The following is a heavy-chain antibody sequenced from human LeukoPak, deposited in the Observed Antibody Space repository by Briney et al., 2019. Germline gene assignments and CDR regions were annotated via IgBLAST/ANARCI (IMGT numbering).Heavy chain of an antibody. CDR3: ARGRYSSDVDY. D-gene: IGHD6-19*01. J-gene: IGHJ4*02. V-gene: IGHV4-34*01. Sequence: SETLSLTCAVYGGSFSGYYWSWIRQPPGKGLEWIGEINHSGSTNYNPSLKSRVTLSVDTSKNQFSLKLSSVTAADAAVYYCARGRYSSDVDYWGQGTLVTVSS. CDR2: INHSGST. CDR1: GGSFSGYY.